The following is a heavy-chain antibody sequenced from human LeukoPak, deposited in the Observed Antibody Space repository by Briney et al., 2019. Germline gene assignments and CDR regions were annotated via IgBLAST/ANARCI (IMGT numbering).Heavy chain of an antibody. CDR1: GFTFSSYT. D-gene: IGHD3-22*01. V-gene: IGHV3-21*01. CDR3: ARGSTYYDSSGQVPFDY. CDR2: ISGSNSYI. J-gene: IGHJ4*02. Sequence: GGSLRLSCAASGFTFSSYTMHWIRQAPGKGLEWVSSISGSNSYIFYADSVKGRFTISRDNGKNTLYLQMNGLRAEDTAAYYCARGSTYYDSSGQVPFDYWGQGTLVTVSS.